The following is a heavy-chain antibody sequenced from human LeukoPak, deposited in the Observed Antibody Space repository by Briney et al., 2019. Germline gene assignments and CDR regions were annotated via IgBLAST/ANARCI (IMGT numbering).Heavy chain of an antibody. CDR1: GLTFSIHW. Sequence: PGGSLRLSCAASGLTFSIHWMNWVRQAPGKGLEWVSYISSSGSTIYYADSVKGRFTISRDNAKNSLYLQMNSLRAEDTAVYYCARELTLRFLEWSPFDYWGQGTLVTVSS. CDR2: ISSSGSTI. V-gene: IGHV3-48*04. J-gene: IGHJ4*02. CDR3: ARELTLRFLEWSPFDY. D-gene: IGHD3-3*01.